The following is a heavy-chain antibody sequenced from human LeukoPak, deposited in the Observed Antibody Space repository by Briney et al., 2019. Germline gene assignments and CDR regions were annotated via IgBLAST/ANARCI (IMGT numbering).Heavy chain of an antibody. CDR2: VSDSGVST. CDR3: AIVHLEAVSARRGAFDC. J-gene: IGHJ4*02. D-gene: IGHD2-21*01. V-gene: IGHV3-23*01. CDR1: GFTFGAYA. Sequence: GGSLRLSCAASGFTFGAYAMAWVRQAPGKGLEWVSAVSDSGVSTYYADSVKGRFTISRDNSKNTLFLQMNSLRAEDTAVYSCAIVHLEAVSARRGAFDCWGQGTLVTVSS.